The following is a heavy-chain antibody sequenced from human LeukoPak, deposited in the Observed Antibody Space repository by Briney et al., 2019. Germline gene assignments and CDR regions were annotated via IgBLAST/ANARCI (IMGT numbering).Heavy chain of an antibody. J-gene: IGHJ3*02. D-gene: IGHD5-24*01. CDR3: ARLDVDGYGTFDI. CDR2: IYYGGST. Sequence: SETLSLTCTVSGASISSSSYYWGWIRQPPGEGLEWIGSIYYGGSTYYNPSPKSRVSISVDTSKNQFSLKVSSVTAADTAVYYCARLDVDGYGTFDIWGQGTMVTVSS. V-gene: IGHV4-39*07. CDR1: GASISSSSYY.